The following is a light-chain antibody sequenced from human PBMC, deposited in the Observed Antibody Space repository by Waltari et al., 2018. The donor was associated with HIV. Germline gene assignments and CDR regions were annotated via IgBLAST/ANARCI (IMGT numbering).Light chain of an antibody. CDR2: KDS. J-gene: IGLJ3*02. Sequence: SYGLTQPPSVSVSPGQTATITCSGAALPKQYAYWYQQKPGQAPVMVIYKDSERPSGIPERLSGSSSATTVTLTISGVQAEDEADYYCQSSDISGNYWVFGGGTKLTVL. V-gene: IGLV3-25*03. CDR1: ALPKQY. CDR3: QSSDISGNYWV.